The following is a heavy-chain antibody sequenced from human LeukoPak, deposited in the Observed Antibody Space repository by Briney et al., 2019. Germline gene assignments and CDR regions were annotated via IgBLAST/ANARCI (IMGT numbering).Heavy chain of an antibody. CDR3: ARPRSAVRPYYFDQ. CDR2: ISFDGSDK. J-gene: IGHJ4*02. CDR1: GFSFSTST. V-gene: IGHV3-30*16. D-gene: IGHD3-10*01. Sequence: QPGGSLRLSCAASGFSFSTSTVHWVRQAPGKGPEWVAVISFDGSDKFYADSVKGRFSISRDNYKNTLYLQMDSVTVEDTAVYFCARPRSAVRPYYFDQWGQGTLVTVSS.